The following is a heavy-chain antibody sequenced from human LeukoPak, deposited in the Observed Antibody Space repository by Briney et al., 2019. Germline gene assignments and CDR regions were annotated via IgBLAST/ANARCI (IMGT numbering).Heavy chain of an antibody. D-gene: IGHD3-22*01. Sequence: GGSLRLSCAASGFTFDDYAMHWVRQAPGKGLEWVSGISWNSGSIDYADSVKGRFTISRDNAKNSLYLQMNSLRPEDTALYYCAKDSLGYYYDSSGSDDAFDIWGQGTMVTVSS. CDR2: ISWNSGSI. CDR3: AKDSLGYYYDSSGSDDAFDI. J-gene: IGHJ3*02. V-gene: IGHV3-9*01. CDR1: GFTFDDYA.